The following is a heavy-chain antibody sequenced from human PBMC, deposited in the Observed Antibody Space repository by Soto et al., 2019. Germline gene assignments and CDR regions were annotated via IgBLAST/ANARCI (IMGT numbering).Heavy chain of an antibody. V-gene: IGHV3-48*01. Sequence: GGSLRLSCAASGFTFSSYSMNWVRQAPGKGLEWVSFIGTGSTTIIYYADSVRGRFTISRDNAKNSLYLQMNSLRAEDTAVYYCARLGTGTTYYYYYMDVWGKGTTVTVSS. D-gene: IGHD1-1*01. CDR3: ARLGTGTTYYYYYMDV. CDR2: IGTGSTTII. J-gene: IGHJ6*03. CDR1: GFTFSSYS.